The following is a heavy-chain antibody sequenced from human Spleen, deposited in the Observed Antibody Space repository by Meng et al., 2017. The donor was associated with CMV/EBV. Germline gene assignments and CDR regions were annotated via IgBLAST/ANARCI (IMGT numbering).Heavy chain of an antibody. CDR1: EFTFSSFS. CDR2: ISSSSSYI. V-gene: IGHV3-21*01. J-gene: IGHJ6*02. Sequence: GVLKISCAASEFTFSSFSMTWVRQAPGKGLEWVSSISSSSSYIYYADSVKGRFTISRDNAKNSLYLQMNSLRAEDTAVYYCARGLGYSSSWYYYGMDVWGQGTTVTVSS. D-gene: IGHD6-13*01. CDR3: ARGLGYSSSWYYYGMDV.